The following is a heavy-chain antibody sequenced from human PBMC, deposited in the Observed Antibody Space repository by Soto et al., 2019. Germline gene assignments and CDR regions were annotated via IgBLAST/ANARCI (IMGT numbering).Heavy chain of an antibody. CDR3: ARYKSNYYYGMDV. D-gene: IGHD1-20*01. Sequence: QVQLQESGPGLVKPSETLSLTCTVSGGSISSYYWSWIRQPPGKGLEWIVYIYYSGITNYNPSLMSRVTISVDTSKNQCSLKLSSVTAADTAVYYCARYKSNYYYGMDVWGQGTTVTVSS. J-gene: IGHJ6*02. V-gene: IGHV4-59*01. CDR1: GGSISSYY. CDR2: IYYSGIT.